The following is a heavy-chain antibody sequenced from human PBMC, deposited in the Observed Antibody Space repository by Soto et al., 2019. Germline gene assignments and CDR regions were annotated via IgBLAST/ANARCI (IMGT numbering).Heavy chain of an antibody. V-gene: IGHV1-3*01. Sequence: ASVKVSCKASGYTFTSYAMHWVRQAPGQRLEWMGWINAGNGNTKYSQKFQGRVTITRDTSASTAYMELSSLRSEDTAVYYCARLRPMTTVTTGDAFDIWSQGTMVTVSS. D-gene: IGHD4-17*01. J-gene: IGHJ3*02. CDR1: GYTFTSYA. CDR2: INAGNGNT. CDR3: ARLRPMTTVTTGDAFDI.